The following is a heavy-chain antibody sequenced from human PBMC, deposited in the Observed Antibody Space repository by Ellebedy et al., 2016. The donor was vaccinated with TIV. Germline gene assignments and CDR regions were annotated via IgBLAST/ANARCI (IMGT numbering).Heavy chain of an antibody. V-gene: IGHV3-11*06. CDR2: ISSSSSYT. J-gene: IGHJ6*02. Sequence: GGSLRLXXPASGFTFSDYYMSWIRQAPGKGLEWVSYISSSSSYTNYADSVKGRFTISRDNAKNSLYLQMNSLRAEDTAVYYCARDKVLSNYLTPYYYYYYGMDVWGQGTTVTVSS. CDR3: ARDKVLSNYLTPYYYYYYGMDV. CDR1: GFTFSDYY. D-gene: IGHD4-11*01.